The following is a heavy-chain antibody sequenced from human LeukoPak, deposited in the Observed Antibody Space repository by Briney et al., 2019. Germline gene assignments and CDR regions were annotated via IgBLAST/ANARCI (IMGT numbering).Heavy chain of an antibody. D-gene: IGHD3-16*02. CDR1: GFTFSSYW. V-gene: IGHV3-7*01. CDR2: IKQDGSEK. Sequence: GGSLRLSCAASGFTFSSYWMSWVRQAPGKGLEWVANIKQDGSEKYYVDSVKGRFTISRDNAKNSLYLQMNSLRAEDTAVYYCARAYCSGGSCRTYVWGSYRYTGEYYFDYWGQGTLVTVSS. CDR3: ARAYCSGGSCRTYVWGSYRYTGEYYFDY. J-gene: IGHJ4*02.